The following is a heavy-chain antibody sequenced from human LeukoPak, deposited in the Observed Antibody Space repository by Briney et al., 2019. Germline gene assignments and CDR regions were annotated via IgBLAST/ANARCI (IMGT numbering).Heavy chain of an antibody. CDR2: IYYSGST. CDR3: ARVGLQYAFDI. J-gene: IGHJ3*02. Sequence: DPSETLSLTCTVSGGSISSSYWSWIRQPPGKGLEWIGYIYYSGSTSYNPSLKSRVTISVDTSKNQFSLKVNSVTAADTAVYYCARVGLQYAFDIWGQGTMVTVSS. D-gene: IGHD4-11*01. CDR1: GGSISSSY. V-gene: IGHV4-59*01.